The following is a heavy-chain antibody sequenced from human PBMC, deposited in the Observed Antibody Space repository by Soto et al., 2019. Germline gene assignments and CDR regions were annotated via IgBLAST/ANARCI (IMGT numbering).Heavy chain of an antibody. D-gene: IGHD5-12*01. CDR2: IYYTGIA. CDR3: SRAGVARICAGKNWLDP. Sequence: SETLSLTCTVSGDSITNSYWSWFRQPPGKGLESIAYIYYTGIANYNPSLKSRVTVSLDTSKNQFSLKLTSVTAADTAIYFCSRAGVARICAGKNWLDPRGQGTLVTVSS. V-gene: IGHV4-59*12. CDR1: GDSITNSY. J-gene: IGHJ5*02.